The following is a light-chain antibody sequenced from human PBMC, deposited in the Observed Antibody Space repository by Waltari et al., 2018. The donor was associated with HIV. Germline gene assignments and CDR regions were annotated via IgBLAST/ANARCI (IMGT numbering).Light chain of an antibody. CDR2: EVS. Sequence: QSALTHPASVSGSPGQSITSSCPGTRSDVGGYSSVSWYQQHPGKAPKRMIYEVSNRPSGVSNRFSGSKSGNTASLTISGLQAEDEADYYCSSYTTSSSLLFGGGTKLTVL. CDR1: RSDVGGYSS. J-gene: IGLJ2*01. V-gene: IGLV2-14*01. CDR3: SSYTTSSSLL.